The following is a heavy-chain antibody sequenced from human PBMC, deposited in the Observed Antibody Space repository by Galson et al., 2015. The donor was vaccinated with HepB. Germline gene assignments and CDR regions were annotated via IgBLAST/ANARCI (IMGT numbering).Heavy chain of an antibody. Sequence: SLRLSCAVSGFTFSDFYMRWIRQAPGKGLEWISYISSYSDTIYYADSVKGRFTVSRDNARNLVYLQMNSLRAEDTAVYYCAREGAGSSCDHWGQGTLVTVSS. J-gene: IGHJ4*02. V-gene: IGHV3-11*01. CDR1: GFTFSDFY. CDR3: AREGAGSSCDH. D-gene: IGHD3-10*01. CDR2: ISSYSDTI.